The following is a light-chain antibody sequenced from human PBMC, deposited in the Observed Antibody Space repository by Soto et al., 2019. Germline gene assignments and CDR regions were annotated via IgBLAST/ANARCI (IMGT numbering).Light chain of an antibody. CDR3: QQYNNWPFT. CDR1: QSVSSN. J-gene: IGKJ3*01. V-gene: IGKV3-15*01. Sequence: EIVMTQSPATLSVSPGERATLSCRASQSVSSNLAWYQQKPGQAPRLLIYGASIRATGIAARFSGSGSGTEFTLTISSLQSVDFAVYYCQQYNNWPFTFGPGTKVD. CDR2: GAS.